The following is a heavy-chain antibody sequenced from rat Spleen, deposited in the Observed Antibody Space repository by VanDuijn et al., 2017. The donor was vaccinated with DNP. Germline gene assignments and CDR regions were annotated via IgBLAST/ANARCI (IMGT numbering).Heavy chain of an antibody. V-gene: IGHV5S10*01. Sequence: EVQLVESGGGLVQPGNSLKLSCAASGFTFSDYAMAWVRQSPKKGLEWVATILYDGSSTYYGDSVKGRFTISRDHARSTLYLQMDSLRSEDTATYYCATSSYYGYDYGFAYWGQGTLVTVSS. CDR3: ATSSYYGYDYGFAY. CDR2: ILYDGSST. D-gene: IGHD1-7*01. CDR1: GFTFSDYA. J-gene: IGHJ3*01.